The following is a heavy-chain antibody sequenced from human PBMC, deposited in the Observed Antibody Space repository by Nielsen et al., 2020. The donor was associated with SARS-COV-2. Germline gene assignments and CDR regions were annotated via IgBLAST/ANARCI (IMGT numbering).Heavy chain of an antibody. D-gene: IGHD1-1*01. J-gene: IGHJ6*02. CDR3: ARDWVQLERLSSAMEV. CDR1: GYTFTSYG. V-gene: IGHV1-18*01. CDR2: ISAYNGNT. Sequence: ASVKVSCKASGYTFTSYGTSWVRQAPGQGLEWMGWISAYNGNTNYAQKLQGRVTMTTDTSTSTAYMELRSLRSDHTPVYSCARDWVQLERLSSAMEVWGQGTTVTVSS.